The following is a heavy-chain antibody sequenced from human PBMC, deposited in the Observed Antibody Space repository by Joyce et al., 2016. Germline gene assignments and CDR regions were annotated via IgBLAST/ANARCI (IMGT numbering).Heavy chain of an antibody. CDR3: AKNMRSGWYGGFDF. V-gene: IGHV3-30*18. CDR1: GFTFSNYG. Sequence: QVRLVESGGGVVQPGRSMRLSCAASGFTFSNYGMNWVRQAPGKGLQWVSVITNNAIEKCYVDSVKGRFTISRDNSRNTLYLQMNSLRAEDTAIYYCAKNMRSGWYGGFDFWGQGILVTVSS. J-gene: IGHJ4*02. D-gene: IGHD6-19*01. CDR2: ITNNAIEK.